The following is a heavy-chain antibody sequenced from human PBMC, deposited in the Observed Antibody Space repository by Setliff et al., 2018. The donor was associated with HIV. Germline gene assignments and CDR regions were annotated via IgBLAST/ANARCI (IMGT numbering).Heavy chain of an antibody. D-gene: IGHD2-21*02. CDR2: IYYSGTT. CDR1: GGPINSDNYH. Sequence: SETLSLTCSVSGGPINSDNYHWGWIRQAPGKGLEWIGSIYYSGTTYYNPSLRGRVTISVDRSRNQFSLTLNSVTAADTATYYCASRGIVVVTMSMPDEFFVHWGHGTLVTVSS. V-gene: IGHV4-39*01. J-gene: IGHJ1*01. CDR3: ASRGIVVVTMSMPDEFFVH.